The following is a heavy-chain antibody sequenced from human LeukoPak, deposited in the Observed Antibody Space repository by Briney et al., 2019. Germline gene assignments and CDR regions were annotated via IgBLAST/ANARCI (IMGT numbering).Heavy chain of an antibody. Sequence: PGGSLRLSCEASGFMFSSYGMHWVRQAPGKGLEWVSTITDSGGSTYYADSVQGRFTISRDNSKNTLYLQMNSLSADDSALYYCAKDKGGSGYYPVDYWGQGTLVTVSS. V-gene: IGHV3-23*01. D-gene: IGHD3-22*01. J-gene: IGHJ4*02. CDR2: ITDSGGST. CDR1: GFMFSSYG. CDR3: AKDKGGSGYYPVDY.